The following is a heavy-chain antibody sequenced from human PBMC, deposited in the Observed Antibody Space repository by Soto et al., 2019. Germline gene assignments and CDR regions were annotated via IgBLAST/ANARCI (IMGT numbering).Heavy chain of an antibody. CDR3: ARDLGAAVATLSPDS. Sequence: GGSLRLSCAASGFAFSTFSMNWIRQAPGKGLEWVSDITTSSTYRIYADSVKGRFTISRDDAKNSLYLQMNSLRAEDTGVYYCARDLGAAVATLSPDSWGRGILITVSS. CDR2: ITTSSTYR. CDR1: GFAFSTFS. J-gene: IGHJ4*02. D-gene: IGHD2-15*01. V-gene: IGHV3-21*01.